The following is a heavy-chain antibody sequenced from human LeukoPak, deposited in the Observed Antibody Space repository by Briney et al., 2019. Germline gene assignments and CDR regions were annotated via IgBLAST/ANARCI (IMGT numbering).Heavy chain of an antibody. V-gene: IGHV3-66*01. CDR3: ARPGSASGYWVH. D-gene: IGHD3-3*01. Sequence: GGSLRLSCAASGFSVSNNYLSWVRQPPGQGLEWVSVIHSGGRTKYSDSVRDRFTISRDTAKNTVYLQMNSLRVDDTAAYYCARPGSASGYWVHWGQGTLVTVSS. CDR2: IHSGGRT. CDR1: GFSVSNNY. J-gene: IGHJ4*02.